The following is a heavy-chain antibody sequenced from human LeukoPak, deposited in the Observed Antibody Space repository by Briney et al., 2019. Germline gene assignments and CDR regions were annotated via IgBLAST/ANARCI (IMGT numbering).Heavy chain of an antibody. CDR2: INAGNGNT. D-gene: IGHD1-14*01. Sequence: ASVKVSCTASGYTFTSYAMHWVRQAPGQRLEWMGWINAGNGNTKYSQKFQGRVTITRDTSASTAYMELSSLRSEDTAVYYCARDLPPGPFDMWGQGTMVTVSS. CDR3: ARDLPPGPFDM. CDR1: GYTFTSYA. V-gene: IGHV1-3*01. J-gene: IGHJ3*02.